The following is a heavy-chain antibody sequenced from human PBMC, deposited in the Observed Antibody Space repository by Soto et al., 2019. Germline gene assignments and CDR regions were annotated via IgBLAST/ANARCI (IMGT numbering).Heavy chain of an antibody. CDR1: GGSISSGGYY. CDR2: IYYSGST. Sequence: QVQLQESGPGLVKPSQTLSLTCTVSGGSISSGGYYWSWIRQHPGKGLEWIGYIYYSGSTYSNPSLKSRVTISVDTSKNQFSLKLSSVTAADTAVYYCAREGLNLYYDSSGYSDWGQGTLVTVSS. D-gene: IGHD3-22*01. CDR3: AREGLNLYYDSSGYSD. V-gene: IGHV4-31*03. J-gene: IGHJ4*02.